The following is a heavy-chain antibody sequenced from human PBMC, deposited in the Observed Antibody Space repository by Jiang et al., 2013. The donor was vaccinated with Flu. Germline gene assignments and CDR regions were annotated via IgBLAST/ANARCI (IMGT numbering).Heavy chain of an antibody. Sequence: TLSLTCGFDDDSFSDYYWAWIRQPPGTGLEWVGEVNHSGGTNYTPSLQSRVTISIDTSRKQFSLKLTSVTAADTAVYFCARGLKAVDYFGSGFYFYYYYMDVWGQGTTVSVSS. CDR3: ARGLKAVDYFGSGFYFYYYYMDV. D-gene: IGHD3-10*01. J-gene: IGHJ6*03. CDR1: DDSFSDYY. V-gene: IGHV4-34*01. CDR2: VNHSGGT.